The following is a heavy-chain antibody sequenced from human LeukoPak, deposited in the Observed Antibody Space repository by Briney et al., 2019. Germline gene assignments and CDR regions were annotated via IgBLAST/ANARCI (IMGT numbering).Heavy chain of an antibody. CDR3: ARGYYDSSGYYYADY. J-gene: IGHJ4*02. D-gene: IGHD3-22*01. V-gene: IGHV3-48*04. CDR1: GFTFSSYG. Sequence: GGSLRLSCAASGFTFSSYGMNWVRQAPGKGLEWVSYISSSGSTIYYADSVKGRFTISRDNAKNSLYLQMNSLRAEDTAVYYCARGYYDSSGYYYADYWGQGTLVTVSS. CDR2: ISSSGSTI.